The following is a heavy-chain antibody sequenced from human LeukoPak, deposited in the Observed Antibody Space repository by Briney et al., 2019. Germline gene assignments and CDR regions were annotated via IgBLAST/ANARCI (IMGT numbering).Heavy chain of an antibody. CDR3: ARVNGGHYYDSSGPDY. V-gene: IGHV1-69*05. CDR2: IIPIFGTA. CDR1: GGTFSSYA. D-gene: IGHD3-22*01. Sequence: SVKVSCKASGGTFSSYAISWVRQAPGQGLEWMGGIIPIFGTANYAQKFQGRVTITTDESTSTAYMELRSLRSDDTAVYYCARVNGGHYYDSSGPDYWGQGTLVTVSS. J-gene: IGHJ4*02.